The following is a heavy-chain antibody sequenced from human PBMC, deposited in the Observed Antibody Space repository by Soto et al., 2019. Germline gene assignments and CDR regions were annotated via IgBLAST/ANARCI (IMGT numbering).Heavy chain of an antibody. J-gene: IGHJ5*01. Sequence: PSETLSLTCAVYGGSFSGYYWSWIRQPPGKGLEWTGEINHSGSTNYNPSLKSRVTISVDTSKNQFSLKLSSVTAADTAVYYCARDRAIMVRGVIPKWFASWGQGTLVTVSS. V-gene: IGHV4-34*01. CDR1: GGSFSGYY. CDR3: ARDRAIMVRGVIPKWFAS. CDR2: INHSGST. D-gene: IGHD3-10*01.